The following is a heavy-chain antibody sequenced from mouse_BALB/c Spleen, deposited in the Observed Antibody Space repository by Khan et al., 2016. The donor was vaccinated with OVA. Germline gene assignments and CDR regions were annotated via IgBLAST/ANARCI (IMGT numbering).Heavy chain of an antibody. CDR2: IGPGSGST. CDR3: ARSNYYGSGLYAMDY. V-gene: IGHV1S41*01. Sequence: DLVKPGASVKLSCKASGYTFTSYWNNWIKQRPGQGLEWIGRIGPGSGSTSFNEMFKGKAILTVDKSSSTAYIQLTSLSSEDSAVYFSARSNYYGSGLYAMDYWGQGTSVTVSS. J-gene: IGHJ4*01. CDR1: GYTFTSYW. D-gene: IGHD1-1*01.